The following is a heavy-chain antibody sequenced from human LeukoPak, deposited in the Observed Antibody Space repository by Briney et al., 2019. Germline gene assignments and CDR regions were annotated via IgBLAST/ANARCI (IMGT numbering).Heavy chain of an antibody. V-gene: IGHV4-34*01. CDR2: VNHSGST. D-gene: IGHD1-26*01. CDR3: ARAGIVGALGAFDI. J-gene: IGHJ3*02. CDR1: GGSFSGYY. Sequence: SETLSLTCAVYGGSFSGYYWSWIRQPPGKGLEWIGEVNHSGSTNYNPSLKSRVTISVDTSKNQFSLKLSSVTAADTAVYYCARAGIVGALGAFDIWGQGTMVTVSS.